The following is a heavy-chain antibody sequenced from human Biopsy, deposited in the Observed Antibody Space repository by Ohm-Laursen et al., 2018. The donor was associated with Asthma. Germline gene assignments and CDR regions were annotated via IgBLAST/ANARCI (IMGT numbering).Heavy chain of an antibody. CDR1: GYTFNSAG. Sequence: AASVKVSCKTSGYTFNSAGITWVRQAPGQGLEWMGWISVYNGNTKVAQKLQDRVTMITDTPTSTAYMELRSLRSDDTAVYFCARAVDYSHYYGIDVWGQGTTVTVS. CDR2: ISVYNGNT. D-gene: IGHD3-10*01. CDR3: ARAVDYSHYYGIDV. J-gene: IGHJ6*02. V-gene: IGHV1-18*01.